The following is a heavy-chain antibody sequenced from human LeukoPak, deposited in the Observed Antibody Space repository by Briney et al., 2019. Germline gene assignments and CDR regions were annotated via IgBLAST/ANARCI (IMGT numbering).Heavy chain of an antibody. CDR3: AKLGNTASDY. CDR1: GFTFSSYG. J-gene: IGHJ4*02. V-gene: IGHV3-30*18. CDR2: ISYDGSNK. D-gene: IGHD5-18*01. Sequence: PGGSLRLSCVASGFTFSSYGMHWVRQAPGKGLEWVAVISYDGSNKYYADSVKGRFTISRDNSKNTLYLQMNSLRAEDTAVYHCAKLGNTASDYWGQGTLVTVSS.